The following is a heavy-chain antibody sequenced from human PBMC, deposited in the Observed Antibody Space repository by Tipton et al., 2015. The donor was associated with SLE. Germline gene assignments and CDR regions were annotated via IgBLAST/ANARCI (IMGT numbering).Heavy chain of an antibody. CDR2: IIPIFGTA. CDR3: AREIYPTNFDY. V-gene: IGHV1-18*01. Sequence: QSGAEVKKPGASVKVSCKASGYTFTSYGISWVRQAPGQGLEWMGGIIPIFGTANYAQKLQGRVTMTTDTSTSTAYMELRSLRSDDTAVYYCAREIYPTNFDYWGQGTLVTVSS. J-gene: IGHJ4*02. CDR1: GYTFTSYG. D-gene: IGHD1-26*01.